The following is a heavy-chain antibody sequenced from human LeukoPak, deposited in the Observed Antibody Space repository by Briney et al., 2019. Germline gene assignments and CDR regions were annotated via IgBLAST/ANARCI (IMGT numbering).Heavy chain of an antibody. CDR1: GFTFSSYD. V-gene: IGHV3-23*01. CDR2: ISGSGGST. J-gene: IGHJ6*02. Sequence: PGGSLRLSCAASGFTFSSYDMSWVRQAPGKGLEWVSAISGSGGSTYYADSVKGRFTISRDNSKNTLYLQMNSLRAEDTAVYYCAKGPVESPVYYGMDVWGQGTTVTVSS. CDR3: AKGPVESPVYYGMDV. D-gene: IGHD1-1*01.